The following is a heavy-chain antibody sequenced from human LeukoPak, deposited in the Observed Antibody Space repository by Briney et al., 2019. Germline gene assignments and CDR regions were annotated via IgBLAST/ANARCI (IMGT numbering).Heavy chain of an antibody. D-gene: IGHD2-15*01. CDR2: IVVGSGNT. CDR1: GFTFTSSA. V-gene: IGHV1-58*02. CDR3: ARGYVVRGYFGLEGLYYGMDV. Sequence: RASVKVSCKASGFTFTSSAMQWVRQARGQRLEWIGWIVVGSGNTNYAQKFQERVTITRDMSTSTAYMELSSLRSEDTAVYYCARGYVVRGYFGLEGLYYGMDVWGQGTTVTVSS. J-gene: IGHJ6*02.